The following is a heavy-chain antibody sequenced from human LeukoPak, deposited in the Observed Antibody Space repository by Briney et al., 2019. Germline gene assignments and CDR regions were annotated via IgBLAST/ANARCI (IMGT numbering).Heavy chain of an antibody. J-gene: IGHJ4*02. CDR3: ARGGYYDSSGYYPEPLDY. V-gene: IGHV4-4*02. CDR2: IYHSGST. Sequence: SETLSLTCAVSGGSISSNNWWGWVRQPPGKGLEWIGEIYHSGSTNYNPSLKSRVTISVDTSKNQFSLKLSSVTAADTAVYYCARGGYYDSSGYYPEPLDYWGQGTLVTVSS. D-gene: IGHD3-22*01. CDR1: GGSISSNNW.